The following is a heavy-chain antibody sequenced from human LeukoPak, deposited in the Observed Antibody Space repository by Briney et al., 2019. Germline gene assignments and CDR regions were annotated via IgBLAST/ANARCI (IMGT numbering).Heavy chain of an antibody. D-gene: IGHD6-13*01. CDR3: AREHVYSGSLYFDHTFDI. CDR1: VYTFTGYY. J-gene: IGHJ3*02. V-gene: IGHV1-2*02. CDR2: INPNSGGT. Sequence: GASVTVSFKASVYTFTGYYMHWVRQAPGQGLEWMGWINPNSGGTNYAQKFQGRVTMTRDTSISTAYMELCRLRSDDTAVYYCAREHVYSGSLYFDHTFDIWGQGTMVTVSS.